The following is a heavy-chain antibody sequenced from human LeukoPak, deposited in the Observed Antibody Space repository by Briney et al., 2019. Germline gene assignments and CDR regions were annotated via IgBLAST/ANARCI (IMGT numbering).Heavy chain of an antibody. CDR1: FIFSTYA. Sequence: PGGSLRLSCAASFIFSTYAMNWVRQAPGKGLEWVSAISDSGGITYYADPVKGRFTISRDNSKNTLYLQMNSLRAEDTAIYYCAKASAVRGYYYYGMDVWGQGTTVTVSS. V-gene: IGHV3-23*01. CDR2: ISDSGGIT. CDR3: AKASAVRGYYYYGMDV. J-gene: IGHJ6*02. D-gene: IGHD3-10*02.